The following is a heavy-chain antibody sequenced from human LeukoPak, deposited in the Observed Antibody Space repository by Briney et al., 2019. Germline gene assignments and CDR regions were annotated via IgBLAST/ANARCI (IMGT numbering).Heavy chain of an antibody. V-gene: IGHV4-34*01. CDR3: AYAAITSDWYRGGIFQH. Sequence: SETLSLTCAVYGGSFSGYYWSWIRQPPGKGLEWIGEINHSGSTNYNPSLKSRVTISVDTSKNQFSLKLRSVTAADTAVYYCAYAAITSDWYRGGIFQHWGQGTLVTVSS. D-gene: IGHD6-19*01. J-gene: IGHJ1*01. CDR1: GGSFSGYY. CDR2: INHSGST.